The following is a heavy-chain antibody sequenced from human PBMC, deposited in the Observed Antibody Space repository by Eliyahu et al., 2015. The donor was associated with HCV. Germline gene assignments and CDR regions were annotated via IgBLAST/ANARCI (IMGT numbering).Heavy chain of an antibody. J-gene: IGHJ4*02. D-gene: IGHD4-17*01. CDR3: AKDRDDYGDYVFDY. CDR1: GFTFSFDV. V-gene: IGHV3-23*01. Sequence: EVQLLESGGGLVQPGGSLRLSCAASGFTFSFDVMGWVRQAPGKGLEWVSSISGTSSDGTTRYADSVRGRFTISRDDSRNTLYLQMNSLSAEDTAIYYCAKDRDDYGDYVFDYWGQGALVTVSS. CDR2: ISGTSSDGTT.